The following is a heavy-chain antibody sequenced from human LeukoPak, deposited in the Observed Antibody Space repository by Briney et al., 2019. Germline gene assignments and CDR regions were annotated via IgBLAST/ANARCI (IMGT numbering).Heavy chain of an antibody. J-gene: IGHJ4*02. CDR3: ARDRRFNGGNWEFDY. Sequence: SVKVSCKASGGTFSSYAISWVRQAPGQGLEWMGGIIPIFGTANYAQKFQGRVTITADESTSTAYMELSSLRSEDTAVYYCARDRRFNGGNWEFDYWGQGTLVTVSS. D-gene: IGHD4-23*01. CDR2: IIPIFGTA. CDR1: GGTFSSYA. V-gene: IGHV1-69*01.